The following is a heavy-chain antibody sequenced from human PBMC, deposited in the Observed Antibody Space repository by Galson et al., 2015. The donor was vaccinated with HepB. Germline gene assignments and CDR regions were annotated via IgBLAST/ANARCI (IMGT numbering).Heavy chain of an antibody. D-gene: IGHD3-10*01. CDR2: IHQSGRT. CDR3: ARPQGLVRGPYPGSDAFNV. V-gene: IGHV4-38-2*01. Sequence: LRLSCAASGFTFSDYYMTWIRQAPGKGLEWIGSIHQSGRTFYNPSLKSRLTISADASRSQFSLKVRAMRAADTAAYYCARPQGLVRGPYPGSDAFNVWGQGTMVTVSS. J-gene: IGHJ3*01. CDR1: GFTFSDYY.